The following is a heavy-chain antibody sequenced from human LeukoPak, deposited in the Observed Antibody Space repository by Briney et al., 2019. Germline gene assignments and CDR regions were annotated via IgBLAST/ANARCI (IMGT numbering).Heavy chain of an antibody. V-gene: IGHV3-66*01. CDR2: MYSGGNT. Sequence: GVSLRLSCAASGFTVSSSYISWVRQAPGKGLEWVSVMYSGGNTYYADSVKGRFTISRDKSKNTLYLQMNSLRAEDTAVYHCARVQAVFQNFDYWGQGTLVTVTS. CDR1: GFTVSSSY. CDR3: ARVQAVFQNFDY. J-gene: IGHJ4*02.